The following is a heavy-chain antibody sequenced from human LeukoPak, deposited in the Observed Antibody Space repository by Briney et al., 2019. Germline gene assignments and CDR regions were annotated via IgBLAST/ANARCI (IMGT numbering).Heavy chain of an antibody. CDR1: GGSISSSSYY. CDR2: IYYSGSA. CDR3: ASRYDYSNYIDY. V-gene: IGHV4-39*01. D-gene: IGHD4-11*01. Sequence: SETLSLTCTISGGSISSSSYYWGWIRQPPGKGLEWIGTIYYSGSAYYNPSLKSRVTISVDTSKNQFSLKLSSVTAADTAVYYCASRYDYSNYIDYWGQGTLVTVSS. J-gene: IGHJ4*02.